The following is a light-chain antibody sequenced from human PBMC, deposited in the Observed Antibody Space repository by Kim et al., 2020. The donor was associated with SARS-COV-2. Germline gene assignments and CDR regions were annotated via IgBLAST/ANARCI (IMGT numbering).Light chain of an antibody. Sequence: LSPGERATLSCRASQSISRYLAWYQQKPGQAPRLLIYDASNRATGIPARFSGSGSGTDFTLTISSLESEDFAVYNCQQRRNWPPYTFGQGTKLEI. CDR2: DAS. V-gene: IGKV3-11*01. CDR1: QSISRY. CDR3: QQRRNWPPYT. J-gene: IGKJ2*01.